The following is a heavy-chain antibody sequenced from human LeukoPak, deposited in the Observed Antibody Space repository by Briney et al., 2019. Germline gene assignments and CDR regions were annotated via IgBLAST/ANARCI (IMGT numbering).Heavy chain of an antibody. Sequence: GGSLRLSCVASGFTVSSFWMSWVRDAPEKGLEYVANIKQDGSEKYYVDSVKGRFTISRDNAKNSLYLQMNSLRAEDTAVYYCARGQVVTWGPGTMVTVSS. V-gene: IGHV3-7*04. CDR3: ARGQVVT. J-gene: IGHJ3*01. CDR2: IKQDGSEK. D-gene: IGHD3-16*02. CDR1: GFTVSSFW.